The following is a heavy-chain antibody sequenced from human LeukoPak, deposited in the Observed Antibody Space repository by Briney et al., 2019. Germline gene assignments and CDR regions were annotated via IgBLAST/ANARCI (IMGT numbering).Heavy chain of an antibody. CDR3: AKDRYGSGSYYNPY. V-gene: IGHV3-30-3*01. Sequence: GGSLRLSCAASGFTFTSYAMHWVRQAPGKGLEWVAVISYDGGNEYYADSVKGRFTISRDNSKNTLYLQMNSLRAEDTAVYYCAKDRYGSGSYYNPYWGQGTLVTVSS. D-gene: IGHD3-10*01. J-gene: IGHJ4*02. CDR2: ISYDGGNE. CDR1: GFTFTSYA.